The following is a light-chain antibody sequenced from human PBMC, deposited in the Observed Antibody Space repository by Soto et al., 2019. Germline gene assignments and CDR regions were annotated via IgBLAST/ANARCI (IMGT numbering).Light chain of an antibody. CDR2: DAV. CDR3: HQCAHSPLT. Sequence: EIVLTQSPATLSLSPGERATLSCRASHSVPNHSLAWYQQKPGQPPRLIIDDAVDRATGVPDRVIGSGSGTDFTLTISRLEPEDFAVYYWHQCAHSPLTFGQGTKVEIK. J-gene: IGKJ1*01. V-gene: IGKV3-20*01. CDR1: HSVPNHS.